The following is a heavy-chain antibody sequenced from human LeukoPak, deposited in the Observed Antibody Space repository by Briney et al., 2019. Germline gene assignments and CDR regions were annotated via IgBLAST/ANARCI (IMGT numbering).Heavy chain of an antibody. CDR1: GYTFTSYA. J-gene: IGHJ4*02. CDR3: ARGPHYDSSDRPLAGRPFDY. CDR2: INAGNGNT. Sequence: GASVKVSCKASGYTFTSYAMHWVRQAPGQRLEWMGWINAGNGNTKYSQKFQGRVTITRDTSASTAYMELSSLRSEDTAVYYCARGPHYDSSDRPLAGRPFDYWGQGTLVTVSS. V-gene: IGHV1-3*01. D-gene: IGHD3-22*01.